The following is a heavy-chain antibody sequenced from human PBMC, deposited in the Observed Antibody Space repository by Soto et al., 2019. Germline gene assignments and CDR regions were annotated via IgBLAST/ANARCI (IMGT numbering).Heavy chain of an antibody. D-gene: IGHD2-15*01. CDR2: VSSGGGT. CDR1: GFTFSTYA. Sequence: EVELLESGGGLVQPEGSLRLSCGASGFTFSTYAMGWVRQAPGKGLEWVSVVSSGGGTHYADSVKGRFTVSRDNSKNTLSLQMNSLRADDTAVYYCAKRRGAGGHFDYWGQGALVTVSS. CDR3: AKRRGAGGHFDY. J-gene: IGHJ4*02. V-gene: IGHV3-23*01.